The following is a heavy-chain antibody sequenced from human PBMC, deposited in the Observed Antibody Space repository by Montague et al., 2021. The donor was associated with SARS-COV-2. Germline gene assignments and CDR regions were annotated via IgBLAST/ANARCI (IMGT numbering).Heavy chain of an antibody. CDR1: GGSISNYY. D-gene: IGHD6-19*01. J-gene: IGHJ6*02. Sequence: SETLSLTCTVSGGSISNYYWTWIRQPAGKGLDWVGRLYTSGSTTYNPSLKYTVTISVENSKNQFSLNVTSVTAADTAISYCASGSGYRSGWGYYYVMDVWGQGTTVTVS. V-gene: IGHV4-4*07. CDR3: ASGSGYRSGWGYYYVMDV. CDR2: LYTSGST.